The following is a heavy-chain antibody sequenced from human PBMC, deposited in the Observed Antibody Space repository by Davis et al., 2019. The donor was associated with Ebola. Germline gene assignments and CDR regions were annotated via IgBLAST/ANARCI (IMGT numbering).Heavy chain of an antibody. CDR1: GFTFSSYW. J-gene: IGHJ4*02. D-gene: IGHD6-19*01. CDR2: INSDGSST. V-gene: IGHV3-74*01. CDR3: AKDMFSVAGTLGYIDY. Sequence: GESLKISCAASGFTFSSYWMHWVRQAPGKGLVWVSRINSDGSSTSYADSVKGRFTISRDNAKNTLYLQMNSLRAEDTAVYYCAKDMFSVAGTLGYIDYWGQGTLVTVSS.